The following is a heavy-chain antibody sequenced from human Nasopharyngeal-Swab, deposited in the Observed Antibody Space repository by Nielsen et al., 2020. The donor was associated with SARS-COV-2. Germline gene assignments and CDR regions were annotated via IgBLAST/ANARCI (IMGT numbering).Heavy chain of an antibody. CDR1: GFTFNRYW. D-gene: IGHD1-26*01. CDR3: AREWERPYYFDY. Sequence: GSLTLSCAASGFTFNRYWLHWVRQLPGKGLQWVSRINSDGSDTRYASFVKGRFTSSRDTAKSTLYLQLNGVRADDTGVYFCAREWERPYYFDYWGQGVLVTVSS. J-gene: IGHJ4*02. V-gene: IGHV3-74*01. CDR2: INSDGSDT.